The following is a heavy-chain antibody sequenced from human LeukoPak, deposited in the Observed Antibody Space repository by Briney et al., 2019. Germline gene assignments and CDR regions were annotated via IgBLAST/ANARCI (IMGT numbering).Heavy chain of an antibody. CDR3: AKDGGVISPNRFDY. J-gene: IGHJ4*02. Sequence: EXVSAISGSGGSTYYADSVKGRFTISRDNSKNTLYLQMNSLRAEDTAVYYCAKDGGVISPNRFDYWGQGTLVTVSS. V-gene: IGHV3-23*01. D-gene: IGHD3-10*01. CDR2: ISGSGGST.